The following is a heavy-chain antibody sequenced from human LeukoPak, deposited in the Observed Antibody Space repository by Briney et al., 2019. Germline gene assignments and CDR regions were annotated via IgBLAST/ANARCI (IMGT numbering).Heavy chain of an antibody. CDR3: ARGTTANEAFDI. V-gene: IGHV3-21*01. Sequence: GGSLRLSCAASGFAFSSFVMSWVRQAPGKGLEWVSSISSSGSYIYYADSVKGRFTISRDNAKNSLNLQMNSLRAEDTAVYYCARGTTANEAFDIWGQGTLVTVSS. D-gene: IGHD6-25*01. J-gene: IGHJ3*02. CDR2: ISSSGSYI. CDR1: GFAFSSFV.